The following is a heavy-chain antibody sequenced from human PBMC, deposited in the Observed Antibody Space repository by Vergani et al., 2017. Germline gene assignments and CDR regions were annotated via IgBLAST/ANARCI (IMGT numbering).Heavy chain of an antibody. J-gene: IGHJ4*02. CDR2: ISSSSSYI. CDR3: ARGGIAEAGRLSN. CDR1: GFTSSSYS. D-gene: IGHD6-19*01. V-gene: IGHV3-21*01. Sequence: EVQLVESGGGLVKPGGSLRLSCAASGFTSSSYSMNWVREAPGKGLEWGSSISSSSSYIYYADSGKGLFTISRDNATNSQYLQMNSLRTEDTAVYYCARGGIAEAGRLSNWGQGTLVTVSS.